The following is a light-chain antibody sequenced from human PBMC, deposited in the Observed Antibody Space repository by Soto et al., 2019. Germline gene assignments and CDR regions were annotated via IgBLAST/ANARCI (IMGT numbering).Light chain of an antibody. CDR2: EVS. V-gene: IGLV2-8*01. J-gene: IGLJ2*01. Sequence: QSALTQPPSASGTPGQSVTIPCTGTSSDVGDYNYVSWYQQHPGKAPKLMIYEVSRRPSGIPDRFSGSKSGNTASLTVSGLQAEDEADYYCSSNAGSNNLVFGGGTKL. CDR1: SSDVGDYNY. CDR3: SSNAGSNNLV.